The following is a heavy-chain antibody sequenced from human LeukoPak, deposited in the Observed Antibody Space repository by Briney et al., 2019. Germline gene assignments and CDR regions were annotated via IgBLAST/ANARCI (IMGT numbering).Heavy chain of an antibody. CDR3: TRVGTTWFHS. CDR1: GFTFSNYA. J-gene: IGHJ5*01. CDR2: IKSKTGGGTT. D-gene: IGHD1-26*01. V-gene: IGHV3-15*01. Sequence: GGSLRLSCTASGFTFSNYAMSWVRQAPGKGLEWVGRIKSKTGGGTTHYAAPVKGRFSISRDDSKNTVYLQMNSLKTEDTAVYYCTRVGTTWFHSWGQGTLVTVSS.